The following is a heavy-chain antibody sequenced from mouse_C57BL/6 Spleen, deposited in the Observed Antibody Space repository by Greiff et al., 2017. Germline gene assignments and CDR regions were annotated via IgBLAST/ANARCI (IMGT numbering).Heavy chain of an antibody. CDR3: ARCGYYGSSWYFDV. CDR2: INPYNGDT. CDR1: GYSFTGYF. D-gene: IGHD1-1*01. J-gene: IGHJ1*03. Sequence: VHVKQSGPELVKPGDSVKISCKASGYSFTGYFMNWVMQSHGKSLEWIGRINPYNGDTFYNQKFKGKATLTVDKSSSTAHMELRSLTSEDSAVYYCARCGYYGSSWYFDVWGTGTTVTVSS. V-gene: IGHV1-20*01.